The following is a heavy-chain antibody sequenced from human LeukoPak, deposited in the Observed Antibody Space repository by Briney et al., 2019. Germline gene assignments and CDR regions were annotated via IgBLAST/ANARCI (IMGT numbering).Heavy chain of an antibody. V-gene: IGHV4-39*01. D-gene: IGHD2/OR15-2a*01. CDR2: ICFEAPT. CDR3: AYTNHYYFD. Sequence: PLESLSLTCSVSGGSISRTHFCWAWVRQPPVKGLEWTGSICFEAPTYYNPSLRSRVTLSVYTSTNQFSLKLSSVTAADTAVYYCAYTNHYYFDWGQGTLVAVS. J-gene: IGHJ4*02. CDR1: GGSISRTHFC.